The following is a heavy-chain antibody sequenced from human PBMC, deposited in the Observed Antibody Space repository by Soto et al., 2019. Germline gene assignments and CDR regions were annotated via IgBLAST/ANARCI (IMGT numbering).Heavy chain of an antibody. D-gene: IGHD3-10*01. J-gene: IGHJ6*02. CDR2: IIPIFGTA. CDR1: GGTFSSYA. CDR3: ARALWGPPGGYQTYYYYYYGMDV. Sequence: GASVKVSCKASGGTFSSYAISWVRQAPGQGLEWMGGIIPIFGTANYAQKFQGRVTITADESTSTAYMELSSLRSEDTAVYYCARALWGPPGGYQTYYYYYYGMDVWGQGTTVTVSS. V-gene: IGHV1-69*13.